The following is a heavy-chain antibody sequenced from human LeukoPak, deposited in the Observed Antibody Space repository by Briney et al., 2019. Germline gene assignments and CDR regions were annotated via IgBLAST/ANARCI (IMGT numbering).Heavy chain of an antibody. CDR3: AGSLGYCTSNVCYLKY. CDR1: GGTFSSYA. J-gene: IGHJ4*02. CDR2: INPIFGTA. V-gene: IGHV1-69*05. D-gene: IGHD2-8*01. Sequence: SVTVSCKASGGTFSSYAISWVRQAPGQGLEGMGGINPIFGTANYVQKFQGRVTMTRDMATSTDYLEVSSLRSEDTAVYYCAGSLGYCTSNVCYLKYWGQGTLVTVSS.